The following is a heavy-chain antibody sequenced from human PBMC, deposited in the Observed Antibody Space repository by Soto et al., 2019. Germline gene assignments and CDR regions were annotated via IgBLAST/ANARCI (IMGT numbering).Heavy chain of an antibody. V-gene: IGHV1-69*02. J-gene: IGHJ6*02. Sequence: QVQLVQSGAEVKKPGSSVKVSCKASGGTFSSYTISWVRQAPGQGLEWMGRIIPILGIANYAQKFQGRVTITAXXSXSXXYMELSSLRSEDTAVYYCASPSIAAAGTYYYGMDVWGQGTTVTVSS. CDR2: IIPILGIA. D-gene: IGHD6-13*01. CDR3: ASPSIAAAGTYYYGMDV. CDR1: GGTFSSYT.